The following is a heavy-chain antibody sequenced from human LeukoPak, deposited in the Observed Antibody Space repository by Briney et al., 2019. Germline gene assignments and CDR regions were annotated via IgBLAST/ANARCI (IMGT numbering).Heavy chain of an antibody. CDR2: IRRKANNYAT. CDR3: TRFLEWLSDEMNWFDP. CDR1: GFTFSGSA. D-gene: IGHD3-3*01. J-gene: IGHJ5*02. V-gene: IGHV3-73*01. Sequence: GGSLRLSCAASGFTFSGSAMHWVRQASGKGLEWVGRIRRKANNYATAYAASVKGRFTISRDDSKNTAYLHMNSLKTEDTAVYYCTRFLEWLSDEMNWFDPWGQGTLVTVSS.